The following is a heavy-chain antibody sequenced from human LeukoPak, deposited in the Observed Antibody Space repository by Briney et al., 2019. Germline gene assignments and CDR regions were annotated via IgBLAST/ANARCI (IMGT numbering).Heavy chain of an antibody. Sequence: GPSVKLSCKASGYTFTSYDINWVRQATGQGLEWMGWMNPNSGNTGYAQKFRGRVTMTRNTSISTAYMELSSLRSEDTAVYYCARGWVTEGPDYWGQGTLVTVSS. CDR1: GYTFTSYD. J-gene: IGHJ4*02. D-gene: IGHD2-21*02. V-gene: IGHV1-8*01. CDR2: MNPNSGNT. CDR3: ARGWVTEGPDY.